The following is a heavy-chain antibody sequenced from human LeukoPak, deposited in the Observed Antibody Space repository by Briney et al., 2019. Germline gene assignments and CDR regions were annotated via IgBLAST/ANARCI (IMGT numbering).Heavy chain of an antibody. Sequence: PGGSLRLSCAASGFTFSTFAMNWVRQAPGKGLEWVSAISGSGGSTYYADSVKGRFTISRGNSKNTLYLQMNSLRAEDTAVYYCSSGYSADNYYYYYMDVWGKGTTVTVSS. CDR3: SSGYSADNYYYYYMDV. J-gene: IGHJ6*03. D-gene: IGHD3-22*01. CDR1: GFTFSTFA. V-gene: IGHV3-23*01. CDR2: ISGSGGST.